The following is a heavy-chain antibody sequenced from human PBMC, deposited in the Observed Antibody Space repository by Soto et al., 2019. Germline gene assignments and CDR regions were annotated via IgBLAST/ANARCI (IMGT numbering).Heavy chain of an antibody. J-gene: IGHJ4*02. Sequence: ASVKVSCKASGGTFSSYAISWVRQAPGQGLEWMGGIIPIFGTTNYAQKFQGRVTITRDKSTSTAYMELSSLRSEDMAVYYWGIPGATGHLDYWGQGSRATVSS. CDR1: GGTFSSYA. CDR3: GIPGATGHLDY. V-gene: IGHV1-69*05. D-gene: IGHD3-10*01. CDR2: IIPIFGTT.